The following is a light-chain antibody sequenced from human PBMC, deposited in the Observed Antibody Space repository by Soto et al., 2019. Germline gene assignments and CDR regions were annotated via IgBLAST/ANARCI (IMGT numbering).Light chain of an antibody. Sequence: DIVMTQSPLSLPVTPGEPASISCRSSQSLLHSNGYNYLDWYLQKPGQSPQLLIYLGSNRASGVPDMFSGSGSGTDFTLKISRVEAEDVGVYYCMQALQTPPWTFCQGTKVEIK. J-gene: IGKJ1*01. V-gene: IGKV2-28*01. CDR1: QSLLHSNGYNY. CDR2: LGS. CDR3: MQALQTPPWT.